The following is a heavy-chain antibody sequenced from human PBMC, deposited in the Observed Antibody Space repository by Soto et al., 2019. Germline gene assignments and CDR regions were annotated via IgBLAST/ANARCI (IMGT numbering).Heavy chain of an antibody. Sequence: QITLKESGPTLVKPTQTLTLTCTFSGFSLSYSGVGVGWIRQPPGKCLEWLAFIYWDDVKRYSPSLKSRLTITKDTSKNQVLLTMTNMDPVDTATYYCAHRQRTVYFDYWGQGTLVTVSS. V-gene: IGHV2-5*02. CDR1: GFSLSYSGVG. CDR3: AHRQRTVYFDY. D-gene: IGHD4-17*01. J-gene: IGHJ4*02. CDR2: IYWDDVK.